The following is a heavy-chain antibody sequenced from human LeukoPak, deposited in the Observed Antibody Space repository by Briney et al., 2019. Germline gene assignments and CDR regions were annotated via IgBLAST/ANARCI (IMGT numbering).Heavy chain of an antibody. CDR2: ISSSSSYI. Sequence: PGGSLRLSCAASGFTVSSYSMNWVRQAPGKGLEWVSSISSSSSYIYYADSVKGRFTISRDNAKNSLYLQMNSLRAEDTAVYYCASSQYCGGDCYSPWGQGTLVTVSS. D-gene: IGHD2-21*02. CDR3: ASSQYCGGDCYSP. J-gene: IGHJ4*02. V-gene: IGHV3-21*01. CDR1: GFTVSSYS.